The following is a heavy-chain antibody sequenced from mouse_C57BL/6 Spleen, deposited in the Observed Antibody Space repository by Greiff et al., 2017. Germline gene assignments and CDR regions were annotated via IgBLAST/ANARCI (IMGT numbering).Heavy chain of an antibody. Sequence: VKLQQSDAELVKPGASVKISCKASGYTFTDYTIHWMKQRPEQGLEWIGYIYPRDGSTKYNEKFKGKATLTADKSSSTAYMQLSSLTSEDSAVYFCARRLRRNAMDYWGQGTSVTVSS. CDR1: GYTFTDYT. V-gene: IGHV1-78*01. CDR2: IYPRDGST. D-gene: IGHD2-4*01. J-gene: IGHJ4*01. CDR3: ARRLRRNAMDY.